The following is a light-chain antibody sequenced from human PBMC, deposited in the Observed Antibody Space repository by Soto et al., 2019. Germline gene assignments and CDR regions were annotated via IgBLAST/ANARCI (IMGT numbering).Light chain of an antibody. CDR3: SSFTASTTQV. CDR2: DVN. V-gene: IGLV2-14*03. Sequence: QSALTQPASVSGSPGQSITISCTGTSSDVGRYNYVSWYQQHPGKAPKLMIYDVNTRPSGVSNRFSGSKSGNTASLTISGLQAEDEADYYCSSFTASTTQVFGPGNKLTVL. J-gene: IGLJ1*01. CDR1: SSDVGRYNY.